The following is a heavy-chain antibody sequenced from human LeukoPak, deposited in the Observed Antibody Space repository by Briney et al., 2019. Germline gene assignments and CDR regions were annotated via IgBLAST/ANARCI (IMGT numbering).Heavy chain of an antibody. CDR1: GYSISSGYY. J-gene: IGHJ4*02. V-gene: IGHV4-38-2*02. Sequence: SETLSLTCSVSGYSISSGYYWGWIRQPPGKGPEWIGSIYQSGSTYYNPSLKSRVTISVDTSRNQFSLKLSSVTAADTAVYYCARLAWGRLDYWGQGTLVTVSS. CDR2: IYQSGST. D-gene: IGHD7-27*01. CDR3: ARLAWGRLDY.